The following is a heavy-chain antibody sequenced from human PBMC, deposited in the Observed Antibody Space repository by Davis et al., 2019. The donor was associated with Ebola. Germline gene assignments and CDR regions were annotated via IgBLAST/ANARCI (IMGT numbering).Heavy chain of an antibody. J-gene: IGHJ2*01. CDR1: GGSISSYY. D-gene: IGHD4-17*01. CDR2: IYHSGST. V-gene: IGHV4-59*12. Sequence: PSETLSLTCTVSGGSISSYYWSWIRQPPGKGLEWIGYIYHSGSTYYNPSLKSRVTISVDRSKNQFSLKLSSVTAADTAVYYCARDASNGYGDWYFDLWGRGTLVTVSS. CDR3: ARDASNGYGDWYFDL.